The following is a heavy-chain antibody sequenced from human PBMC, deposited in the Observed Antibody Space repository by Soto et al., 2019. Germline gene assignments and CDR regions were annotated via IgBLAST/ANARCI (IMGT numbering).Heavy chain of an antibody. Sequence: QVQLVQSGAEVKKPGSSVKVSCKASGGTFSSYTISRVRQAPGQGLEWMGRIIPILGIANYAQKFQGRVTITADKSTSTAYMELSSLRSEDTAVYYCARDPAVPGAMDVWGQGTTVTVSS. V-gene: IGHV1-69*08. CDR1: GGTFSSYT. CDR2: IIPILGIA. CDR3: ARDPAVPGAMDV. J-gene: IGHJ6*02. D-gene: IGHD2-2*01.